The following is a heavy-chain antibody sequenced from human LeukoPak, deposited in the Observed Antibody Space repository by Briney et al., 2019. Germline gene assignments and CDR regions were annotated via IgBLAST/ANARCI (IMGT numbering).Heavy chain of an antibody. CDR2: IWYDGSNK. V-gene: IGHV3-33*01. J-gene: IGHJ4*02. CDR1: GFTFSSYG. CDR3: ARGGSSGWYFDC. Sequence: GGSLRLSCAASGFTFSSYGMHWVRQAPGKGLEWVAVIWYDGSNKNYGDSVKGRFTISRDNSKNTLYLQMNSLRAEDTAVYYCARGGSSGWYFDCWGQGTLVTDPS. D-gene: IGHD6-19*01.